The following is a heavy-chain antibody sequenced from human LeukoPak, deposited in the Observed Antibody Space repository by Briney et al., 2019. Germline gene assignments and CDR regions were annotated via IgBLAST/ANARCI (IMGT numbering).Heavy chain of an antibody. D-gene: IGHD6-25*01. V-gene: IGHV3-23*01. J-gene: IGHJ4*02. CDR3: AKGPRIEAYYFDY. Sequence: GGSLRLSCAASGFTFNNYAMSWVRQAPGKELEWVSGISGSGGSTYYADSVKGRFTISRDNSKNTLYLQMNSLRAEDTAVFYCAKGPRIEAYYFDYWGQGTLVTVSS. CDR2: ISGSGGST. CDR1: GFTFNNYA.